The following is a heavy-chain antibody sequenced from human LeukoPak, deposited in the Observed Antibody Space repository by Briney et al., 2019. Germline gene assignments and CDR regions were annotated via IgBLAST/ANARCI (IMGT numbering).Heavy chain of an antibody. CDR1: GFTFSSYG. J-gene: IGHJ4*02. D-gene: IGHD3-10*01. Sequence: GGSLRLSCAASGFTFSSYGMHWVRQAPGKGLEWVGVISYDGSNKYYVDSVKGRFTISRDNSKNTLYLQMNSLRAEDTAVYYCAKEGQGSNFDYWGQGTLVTVSS. V-gene: IGHV3-30*18. CDR3: AKEGQGSNFDY. CDR2: ISYDGSNK.